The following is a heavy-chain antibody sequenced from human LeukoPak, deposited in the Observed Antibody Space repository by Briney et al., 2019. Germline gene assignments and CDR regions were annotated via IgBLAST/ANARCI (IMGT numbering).Heavy chain of an antibody. CDR2: IYYSGST. Sequence: SETLSLTCTVSGGSISSHYWSWIRQPPGKGLEWIGYIYYSGSTNYNPSLKSRVTISVDTSKNQFSLKLSSVTAADTAVYYCAREIWGYSGSVYFDYWGQGTLVTVSS. CDR1: GGSISSHY. V-gene: IGHV4-59*11. D-gene: IGHD5-12*01. J-gene: IGHJ4*02. CDR3: AREIWGYSGSVYFDY.